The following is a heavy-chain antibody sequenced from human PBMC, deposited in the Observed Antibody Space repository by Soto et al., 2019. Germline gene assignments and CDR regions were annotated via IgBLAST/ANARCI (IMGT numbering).Heavy chain of an antibody. CDR2: INPSGGST. Sequence: GASVKVSCKASGNTFTSHYIHWVRQAPGQGPEWMGIINPSGGSTSYAQKFQSRVTMTRDTSTSTVYMELSSLRSEDTAIYYCARDQIAGTYFFDYWGQGTLVTVPQ. D-gene: IGHD6-13*01. V-gene: IGHV1-46*01. CDR3: ARDQIAGTYFFDY. J-gene: IGHJ4*02. CDR1: GNTFTSHY.